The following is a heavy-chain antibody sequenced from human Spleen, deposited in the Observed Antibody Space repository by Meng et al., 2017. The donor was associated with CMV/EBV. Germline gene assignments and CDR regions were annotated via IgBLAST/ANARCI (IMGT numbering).Heavy chain of an antibody. Sequence: ASVKVSCKASGYNFTGYYMHWVRQAPGHGLEWMGWINPNSGGTTYAQKFQGRVTMTGDTSITTAYMEVSRLRSDDMAVYYCARVKRYCTGGSCSSTGYYGMDVWGQGTTVTVSS. CDR3: ARVKRYCTGGSCSSTGYYGMDV. D-gene: IGHD2-15*01. CDR2: INPNSGGT. CDR1: GYNFTGYY. V-gene: IGHV1-2*02. J-gene: IGHJ6*02.